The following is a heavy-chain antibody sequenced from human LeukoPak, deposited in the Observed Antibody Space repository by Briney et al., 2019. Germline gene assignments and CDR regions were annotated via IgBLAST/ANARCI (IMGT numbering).Heavy chain of an antibody. CDR2: INPSGGST. Sequence: GASVKVSCKASGYTFTSYYMHWVRQAPGQGLEWMGIINPSGGSTGYAQKFQGRVTMTRDTSTSTVYMELSSLRSEDTAVYYCARDYCSSTSCPNFDYWGQGTLVTVSS. J-gene: IGHJ4*02. CDR3: ARDYCSSTSCPNFDY. D-gene: IGHD2-2*01. CDR1: GYTFTSYY. V-gene: IGHV1-46*01.